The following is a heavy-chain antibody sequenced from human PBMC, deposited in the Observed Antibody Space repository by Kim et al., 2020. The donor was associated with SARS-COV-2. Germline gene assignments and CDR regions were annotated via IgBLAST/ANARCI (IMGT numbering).Heavy chain of an antibody. CDR2: INAGNGNT. D-gene: IGHD3-10*01. J-gene: IGHJ4*02. CDR3: ARVSVLLWFGEFDY. CDR1: GYTFTSYA. Sequence: ASVKVSCKASGYTFTSYAMHWVRQAPGQRLEWMGWINAGNGNTKYSQKFQGRVTITRDTSASTAYMELSSLRSEDTAVYYCARVSVLLWFGEFDYWGQGTLVTVSS. V-gene: IGHV1-3*01.